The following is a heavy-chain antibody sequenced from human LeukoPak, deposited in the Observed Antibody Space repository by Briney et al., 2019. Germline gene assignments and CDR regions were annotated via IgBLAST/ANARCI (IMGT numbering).Heavy chain of an antibody. CDR2: INSDGSST. V-gene: IGHV3-74*01. CDR3: AGERSDMTDY. J-gene: IGHJ4*02. CDR1: GFTFSSHW. D-gene: IGHD3-10*01. Sequence: GGSLRLSCAASGFTFSSHWMHWVRQAPGRGLVWVSRINSDGSSTSYADSVKGRFTISRDNAKNTLYLQMNSLRADDTAVCYCAGERSDMTDYWGQGTLVTVSS.